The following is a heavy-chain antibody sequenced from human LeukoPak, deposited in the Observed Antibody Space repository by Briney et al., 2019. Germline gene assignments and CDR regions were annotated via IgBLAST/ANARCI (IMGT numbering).Heavy chain of an antibody. CDR1: GYTFGSDD. CDR3: ARVRGGSWKDAFDI. J-gene: IGHJ3*02. Sequence: ASVKVSCKASGYTFGSDDINWVRQATGQGLEWMGWINPNSGGTNYAQKFQGRVTMTRDTSISTAYMELSRLRSDDTAVYYCARVRGGSWKDAFDIWGQGTMVTVSS. D-gene: IGHD2-15*01. V-gene: IGHV1-2*02. CDR2: INPNSGGT.